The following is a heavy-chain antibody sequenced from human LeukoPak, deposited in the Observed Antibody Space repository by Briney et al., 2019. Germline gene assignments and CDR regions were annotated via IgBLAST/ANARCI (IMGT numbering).Heavy chain of an antibody. Sequence: SETLSLTCTVSGGSISRYYWSWIRQPPGKGLEWIGNIYYSGDTSYNPSLQSRVTISVDRSKNQFSLKLSSATAVDTAVYYCATSPIFGVVSYWGQGTLVTVSS. J-gene: IGHJ4*02. V-gene: IGHV4-59*01. CDR3: ATSPIFGVVSY. CDR1: GGSISRYY. CDR2: IYYSGDT. D-gene: IGHD3-3*02.